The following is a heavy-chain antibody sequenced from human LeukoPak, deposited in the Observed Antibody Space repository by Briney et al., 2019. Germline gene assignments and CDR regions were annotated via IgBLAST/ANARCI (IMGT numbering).Heavy chain of an antibody. Sequence: AGGSLRLSCVASGFTFSNSWMIWVRQAPGKGPEWVARIKQDGSEKYYVDSVKGRFTISKDNAKNSLYLQMNSLRVEDMAIYYCARDRGPNTFDYWGQGTLVTVSS. CDR3: ARDRGPNTFDY. CDR2: IKQDGSEK. CDR1: GFTFSNSW. D-gene: IGHD3-10*01. V-gene: IGHV3-7*01. J-gene: IGHJ4*02.